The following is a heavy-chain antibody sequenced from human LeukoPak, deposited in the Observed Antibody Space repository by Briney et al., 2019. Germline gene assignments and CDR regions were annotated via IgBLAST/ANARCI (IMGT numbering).Heavy chain of an antibody. J-gene: IGHJ3*02. CDR2: IYTSGST. Sequence: SETLSLTCTVSGGSISSYYWSWIRQPAGKGLEWIGRIYTSGSTNYNPSLTSRVTMSVDTSKNQFSLKLSSVTAADTAVYYCARDREYSSSPDAFDIWGQGTMVTVSS. D-gene: IGHD6-6*01. CDR1: GGSISSYY. V-gene: IGHV4-4*07. CDR3: ARDREYSSSPDAFDI.